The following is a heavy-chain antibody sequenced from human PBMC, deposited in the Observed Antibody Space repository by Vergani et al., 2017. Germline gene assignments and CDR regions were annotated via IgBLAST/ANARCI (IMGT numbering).Heavy chain of an antibody. CDR1: GYTFTSYY. V-gene: IGHV1-46*01. J-gene: IGHJ3*02. Sequence: QVQLVQSGAEVKKPGASVKVSCKASGYTFTSYYMHWVRQAPGQGLEWMGIINPSGGSTSYAQKFQGRVTMTRDTSTSTVYMELSSLRSEDTAVYYCARALYYYDSSGYYSDAFDIWGQGTMVTVSS. CDR3: ARALYYYDSSGYYSDAFDI. CDR2: INPSGGST. D-gene: IGHD3-22*01.